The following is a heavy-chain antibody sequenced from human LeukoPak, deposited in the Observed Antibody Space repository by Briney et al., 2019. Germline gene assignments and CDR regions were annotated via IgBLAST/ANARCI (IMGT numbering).Heavy chain of an antibody. V-gene: IGHV1-18*01. D-gene: IGHD1/OR15-1a*01. CDR3: GRGPKAVGLNKILDV. Sequence: ASVKVSCKASGGTFSSYAISWVRQAPGQGLEWMGWISAYSGDTNYAQKFQGRATMTTDTSTSTAYMELRSLSSDDTAVYYCGRGPKAVGLNKILDVGAEGPRSPSP. CDR2: ISAYSGDT. J-gene: IGHJ6*02. CDR1: GGTFSSYA.